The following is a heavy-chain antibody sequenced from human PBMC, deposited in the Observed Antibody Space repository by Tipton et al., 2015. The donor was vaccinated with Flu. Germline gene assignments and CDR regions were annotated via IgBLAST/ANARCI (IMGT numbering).Heavy chain of an antibody. V-gene: IGHV3-7*03. CDR3: VRGGGPVAPIDH. J-gene: IGHJ4*02. D-gene: IGHD6-19*01. Sequence: VQLVQSGGGLVQPGGSLRLSCAASGFTFNNYWMSWVRQAPGKGLEWVANIKQDGSEKYYVDSVKGRFTISRDNAKNSLYLQMNSLRAEDTAFYKCVRGGGPVAPIDHWGQGSLVTVSS. CDR2: IKQDGSEK. CDR1: GFTFNNYW.